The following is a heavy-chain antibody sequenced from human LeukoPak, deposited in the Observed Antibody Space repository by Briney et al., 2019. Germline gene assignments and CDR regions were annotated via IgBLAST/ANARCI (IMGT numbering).Heavy chain of an antibody. V-gene: IGHV4-4*07. CDR2: IYTSGST. D-gene: IGHD3-10*01. CDR3: ARGGQYGSGSYYTYYYYGMDV. CDR1: GGSISSYY. Sequence: SGTLSLTCTVSGGSISSYYWSWIRQPAGKGLEWIGRIYTSGSTNYNPSLKSRVTMSVGTSKNQFSLKLSSVTAADTAVYYCARGGQYGSGSYYTYYYYGMDVWGQGTTVTVSS. J-gene: IGHJ6*02.